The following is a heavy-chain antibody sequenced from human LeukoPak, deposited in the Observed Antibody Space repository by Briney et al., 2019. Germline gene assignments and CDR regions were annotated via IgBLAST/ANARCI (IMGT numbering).Heavy chain of an antibody. CDR3: AAGFSNHGYIY. J-gene: IGHJ4*02. D-gene: IGHD6-13*01. Sequence: SVKVSCKASGLTFRTSAMQWVPQTRGQGLEWIGWTVLGSGDTNYAQSLKERVTITRDMSTSTAYMELSSLRSEDTAMYYCAAGFSNHGYIYWGQGTLVTVSS. V-gene: IGHV1-58*02. CDR1: GLTFRTSA. CDR2: TVLGSGDT.